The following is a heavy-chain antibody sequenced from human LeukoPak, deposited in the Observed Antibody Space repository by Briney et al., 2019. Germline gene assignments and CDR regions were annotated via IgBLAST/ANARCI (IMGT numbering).Heavy chain of an antibody. CDR1: GFTFSSYG. CDR2: IWYDGSNK. D-gene: IGHD3-10*01. CDR3: ARDLRMGYGSGGYYPLSY. V-gene: IGHV3-33*01. Sequence: GGSLRLSCAASGFTFSSYGMHWVRQAPGKGLEWVAVIWYDGSNKYYADSVKGRFTISRDNSKNTLYLQMNSLRAEDTAVYYCARDLRMGYGSGGYYPLSYWGQGTLVTVSS. J-gene: IGHJ4*02.